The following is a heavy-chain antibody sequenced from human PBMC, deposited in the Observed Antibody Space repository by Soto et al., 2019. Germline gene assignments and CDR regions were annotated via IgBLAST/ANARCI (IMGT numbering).Heavy chain of an antibody. D-gene: IGHD5-12*01. Sequence: ASVKISCKASGGTFSSYAISWVRQAPGQGLEWMGGIIPIFGTANYAQKSQGRVTITADESTSTAYMELSSLRSEDTAVYYCARDPANSGYDLLIDYWGQGTLVTVSS. CDR1: GGTFSSYA. J-gene: IGHJ4*02. CDR2: IIPIFGTA. CDR3: ARDPANSGYDLLIDY. V-gene: IGHV1-69*13.